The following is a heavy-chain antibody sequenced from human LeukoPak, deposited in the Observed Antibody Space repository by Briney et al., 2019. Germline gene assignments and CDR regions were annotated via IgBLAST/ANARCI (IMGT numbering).Heavy chain of an antibody. Sequence: SETLSLTCTVSGYSISSGYYWSWIRQPPGKGLEWIGEINHSGSTNYNPSLKSRVTISVDTSKNQFSLKLSSVTAADTAVYYCARGVYYYDSSGSIPTFDYWGQGTLVTVSS. V-gene: IGHV4-38-2*02. CDR3: ARGVYYYDSSGSIPTFDY. J-gene: IGHJ4*02. CDR2: INHSGST. D-gene: IGHD3-22*01. CDR1: GYSISSGYY.